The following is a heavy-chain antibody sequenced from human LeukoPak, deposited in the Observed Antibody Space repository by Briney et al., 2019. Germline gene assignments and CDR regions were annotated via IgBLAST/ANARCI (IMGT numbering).Heavy chain of an antibody. J-gene: IGHJ4*02. CDR3: ARDLFYNGSGGLY. V-gene: IGHV1-18*01. CDR2: ISAYNGHT. D-gene: IGHD3-10*01. CDR1: GYTFTSYG. Sequence: ASVKVSCKASGYTFTSYGASWVRQAPGQGLEWMGWISAYNGHTKYAQKFQGRVTMTTDTSTSTAYMDVRSLRSDDTAVYYCARDLFYNGSGGLYWGQGTLITVSS.